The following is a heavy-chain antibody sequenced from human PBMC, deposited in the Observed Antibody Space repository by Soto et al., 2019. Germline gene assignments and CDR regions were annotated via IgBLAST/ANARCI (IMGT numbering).Heavy chain of an antibody. D-gene: IGHD2-2*01. V-gene: IGHV3-33*06. CDR3: AKGAGASCYAPVDS. Sequence: GGSLGLSCAASGFPFSSYGMHWVRQAPGKGLEWVAVIWYDGSNKYYADSVKGRFTISRDNSKNTLYLQIDSLRADDTAVYYCAKGAGASCYAPVDSWGQGTLVTVSS. J-gene: IGHJ4*02. CDR2: IWYDGSNK. CDR1: GFPFSSYG.